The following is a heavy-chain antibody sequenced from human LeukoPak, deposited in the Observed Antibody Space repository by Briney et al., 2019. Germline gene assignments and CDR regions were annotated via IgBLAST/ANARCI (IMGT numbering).Heavy chain of an antibody. CDR1: GDSVSSNSAA. CDR3: ARDREVGITGTRSAVNNWFDP. CDR2: TYYRSKWYN. D-gene: IGHD1-7*01. Sequence: SQTLSLTCAISGDSVSSNSAAWNWIRQSPSRGLEWLGRTYYRSKWYNDYAVSVKSQITINPDTSKNQFSLQLNSVTPEDTAVYYCARDREVGITGTRSAVNNWFDPWGQGTLVTVSS. V-gene: IGHV6-1*01. J-gene: IGHJ5*02.